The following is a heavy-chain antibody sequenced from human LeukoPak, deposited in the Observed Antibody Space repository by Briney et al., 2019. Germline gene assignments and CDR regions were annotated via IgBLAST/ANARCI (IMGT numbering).Heavy chain of an antibody. CDR3: AGSSGWYADFDY. Sequence: GASLRLTCTASGFTVSSNYMSWVRQAPGKGQKWVSVIYSGGSTYYADSVKGRFTISRDNSKNTLYLQMNSLRAEDTAVYYCAGSSGWYADFDYWGQGTLVTVSS. V-gene: IGHV3-53*01. CDR2: IYSGGST. CDR1: GFTVSSNY. D-gene: IGHD6-19*01. J-gene: IGHJ4*02.